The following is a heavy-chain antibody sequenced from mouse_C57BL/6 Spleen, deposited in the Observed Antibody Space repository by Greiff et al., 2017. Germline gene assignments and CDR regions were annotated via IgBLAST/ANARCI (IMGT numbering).Heavy chain of an antibody. CDR3: ARVFFYAMDY. J-gene: IGHJ4*01. CDR2: IRNKANGYTT. CDR1: GFTFTDYY. Sequence: EVKVVESGGGLVQPGGSLSLSCAASGFTFTDYYMSWVRQPPGKALEWLGFIRNKANGYTTEYSASVKGRFTISRDNSQSILYLQMNALRAEDSATYYCARVFFYAMDYWGQGTSVTVSS. V-gene: IGHV7-3*01.